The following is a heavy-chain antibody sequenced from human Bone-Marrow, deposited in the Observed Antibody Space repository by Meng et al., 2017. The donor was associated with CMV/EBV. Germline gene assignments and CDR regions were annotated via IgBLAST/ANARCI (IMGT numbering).Heavy chain of an antibody. D-gene: IGHD3-10*01. CDR3: ARVLVRGVVPFYFDY. J-gene: IGHJ4*02. V-gene: IGHV3-66*01. CDR1: GFTVSSNY. CDR2: IYSGGST. Sequence: EVQLVESXXGLVQPGGSLILSCXASGFTVSSNYMSWVRQAPGKGLEWVSVIYSGGSTYYADSVKGRFTISRDNSKNTLYLQMNSLRAEDTAVYYCARVLVRGVVPFYFDYWGQGTLVTVSS.